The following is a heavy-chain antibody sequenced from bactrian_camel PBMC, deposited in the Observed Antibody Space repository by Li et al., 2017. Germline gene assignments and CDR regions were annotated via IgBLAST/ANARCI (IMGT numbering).Heavy chain of an antibody. Sequence: HVQLVESGGGSVNAGGSLTLSCAASGSGYISGTACMGWFRQVPGKEREGVAAIAPATGSTYFAASVQGRFTVSKDSAKNTLYLQMNGLKPEDTAMYYCASDHGLECTVVHVDGYWGQGTQVTVS. J-gene: IGHJ4*01. CDR3: ASDHGLECTVVHVDGY. D-gene: IGHD6*01. CDR2: IAPATGST. V-gene: IGHV3S1*01. CDR1: GSGYISGTAC.